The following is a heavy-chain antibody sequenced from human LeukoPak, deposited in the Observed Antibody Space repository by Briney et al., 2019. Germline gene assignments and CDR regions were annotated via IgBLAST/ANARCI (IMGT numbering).Heavy chain of an antibody. CDR2: IYYSVRT. J-gene: IGHJ5*02. CDR1: GASISSHY. V-gene: IGHV4-59*08. D-gene: IGHD3-9*01. CDR3: ARNKYDILTGYFRRNNWFDP. Sequence: PSETLSLTCPVSGASISSHYWSWIRQPPGKGLEWIGYIYYSVRTNYNPSLKSRVTISVETSKNQFSLRLSSVTAADTAVYYCARNKYDILTGYFRRNNWFDPWGQGTLVTVSS.